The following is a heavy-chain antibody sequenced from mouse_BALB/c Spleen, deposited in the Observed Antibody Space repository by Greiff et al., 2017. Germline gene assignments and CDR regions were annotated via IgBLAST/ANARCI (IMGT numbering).Heavy chain of an antibody. CDR3: ARRGYRYYFDY. J-gene: IGHJ2*01. V-gene: IGHV5-12-1*01. Sequence: EVKVVESGGGLVKPGGSLKLSCAASGFAFSSYDMSWVRQTPEKRLEWVAYISSGGGSTYYPDTVKGRFTISRDNAKNTLYLQMSSLKSEDTAMYYCARRGYRYYFDYWGQGTTLTVSS. CDR1: GFAFSSYD. CDR2: ISSGGGST. D-gene: IGHD2-14*01.